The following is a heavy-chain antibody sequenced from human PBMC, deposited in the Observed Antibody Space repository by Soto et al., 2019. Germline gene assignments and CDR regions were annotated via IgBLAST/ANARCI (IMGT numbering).Heavy chain of an antibody. V-gene: IGHV4-34*01. CDR2: INHSGST. J-gene: IGHJ3*02. CDR3: ARGSLRYFDSLSPYGAFEI. D-gene: IGHD3-9*01. CDR1: GGSFSGYY. Sequence: SETLSLTCAVYGGSFSGYYWSWIRQPPGKGLEWIGEINHSGSTNYNPSLKSRVTISVDTSKNQFSLKLSSVTAADTAVYYCARGSLRYFDSLSPYGAFEIWGQGTMVTVSS.